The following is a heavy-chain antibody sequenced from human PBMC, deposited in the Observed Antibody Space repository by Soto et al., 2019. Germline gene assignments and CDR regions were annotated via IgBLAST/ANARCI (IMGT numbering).Heavy chain of an antibody. Sequence: PGGSLRLSCAASGLTFNTYGMSWVRQAPGKGLEWVSTISGSGSNTYYADSVKGRFSISRDNSTNTLYLQMNSLRAEDTAVYYCAKMVGSSPLEYWGQGTLVTVSS. CDR1: GLTFNTYG. V-gene: IGHV3-23*01. CDR2: ISGSGSNT. CDR3: AKMVGSSPLEY. D-gene: IGHD1-26*01. J-gene: IGHJ4*02.